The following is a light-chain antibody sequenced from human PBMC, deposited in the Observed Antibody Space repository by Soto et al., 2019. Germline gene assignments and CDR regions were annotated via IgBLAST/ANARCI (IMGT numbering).Light chain of an antibody. J-gene: IGKJ1*01. Sequence: DIQMTQSPSSLSASVGDRVTIACRASQGISNYLAWFQQKPGKVPKLLIFAASALQPGVPSRFSGSGSGTDFTLTIGSLQPEDVATYYCQTYDTAPAWAFGQGTRVEIK. CDR1: QGISNY. CDR2: AAS. V-gene: IGKV1-27*01. CDR3: QTYDTAPAWA.